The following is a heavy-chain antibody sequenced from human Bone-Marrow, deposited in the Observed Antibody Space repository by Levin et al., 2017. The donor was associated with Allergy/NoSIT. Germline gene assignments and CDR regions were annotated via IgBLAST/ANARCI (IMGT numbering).Heavy chain of an antibody. Sequence: GGSLRLSCAASGFTFSSYSMNWVRQAPGKGLEWVSSISSSSSYIYYADSVKGRFTISRDNAKNSLYLQMNSLRAEDTAVYYCARDFSPRRSSSWWEHSLDAFDIWGQGTMVTVSS. J-gene: IGHJ3*02. CDR3: ARDFSPRRSSSWWEHSLDAFDI. CDR2: ISSSSSYI. CDR1: GFTFSSYS. V-gene: IGHV3-21*01. D-gene: IGHD6-13*01.